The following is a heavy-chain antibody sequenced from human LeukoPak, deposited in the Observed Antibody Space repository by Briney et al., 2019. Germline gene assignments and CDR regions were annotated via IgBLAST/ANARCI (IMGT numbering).Heavy chain of an antibody. CDR3: ARDSDGYDL. CDR2: TKQDGSEK. D-gene: IGHD2-15*01. J-gene: IGHJ4*02. CDR1: GFTFSSRW. Sequence: GGSLRLSCAASGFTFSSRWMSWVRQVPGKGLEWVANTKQDGSEKYYVGSVKGRFTISRDNAKNSLYLQMNSLRVDDTAVYYCARDSDGYDLWGQGTLVTVSS. V-gene: IGHV3-7*01.